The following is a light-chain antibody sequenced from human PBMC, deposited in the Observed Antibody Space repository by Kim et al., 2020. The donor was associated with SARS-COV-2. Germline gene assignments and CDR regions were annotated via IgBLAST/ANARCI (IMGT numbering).Light chain of an antibody. V-gene: IGLV7-46*01. CDR1: TGPVTSGHF. CDR3: LLSYSDSRV. Sequence: PGAAVPLTCDSSTGPVTSGHFPYWFQQKPGQAHRTLIYDTGNRHSWTPARFSGSLLGGKAALTLSAAQPEDEADYYCLLSYSDSRVFGGGTQLTVL. CDR2: DTG. J-gene: IGLJ2*01.